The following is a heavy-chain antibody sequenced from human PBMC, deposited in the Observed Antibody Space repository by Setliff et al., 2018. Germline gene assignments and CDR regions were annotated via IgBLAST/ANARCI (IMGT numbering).Heavy chain of an antibody. CDR1: GGSISSSSYY. V-gene: IGHV4-39*07. Sequence: SETLSLTCTASGGSISSSSYYWGWIRQPPGKGLEWIGSIHYSGSTYYNPSLKSRVTISIDTSKNQLSLKLSSVTAADTAVYYCARGGDSGSYFLANHDAFDIWGQGTMVTVSS. CDR3: ARGGDSGSYFLANHDAFDI. D-gene: IGHD1-26*01. CDR2: IHYSGST. J-gene: IGHJ3*02.